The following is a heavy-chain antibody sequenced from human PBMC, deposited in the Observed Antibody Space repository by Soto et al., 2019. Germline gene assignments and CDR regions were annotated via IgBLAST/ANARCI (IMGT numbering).Heavy chain of an antibody. Sequence: PGRSLGLACTASGFTFGEYAMSWVRQAPGKGLEWVGFIRSKAYGGTTEYAASVKGRFTISRDDSKSIAYLQMNSLKTEDTAVYYCTRVPMAGPDYWGQGTLLTVST. D-gene: IGHD3-10*01. CDR1: GFTFGEYA. V-gene: IGHV3-49*04. CDR3: TRVPMAGPDY. J-gene: IGHJ4*02. CDR2: IRSKAYGGTT.